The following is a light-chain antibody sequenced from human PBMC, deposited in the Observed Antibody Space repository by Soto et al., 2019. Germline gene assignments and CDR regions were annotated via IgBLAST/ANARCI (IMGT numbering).Light chain of an antibody. J-gene: IGLJ2*01. CDR3: SSYAGFNTVI. CDR1: SSDVGSYNL. Sequence: QSALTQPASVSGSPGQSITISCTGTSSDVGSYNLVSWYQQHPGKPPKLMISAVTKRPAGVSSRFSGSKSGNTASLTISGLQAEDEADYYCSSYAGFNTVIFGGGTKLTVL. V-gene: IGLV2-23*02. CDR2: AVT.